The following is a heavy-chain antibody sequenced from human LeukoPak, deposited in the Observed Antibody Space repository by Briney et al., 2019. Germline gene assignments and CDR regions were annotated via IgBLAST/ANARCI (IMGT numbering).Heavy chain of an antibody. CDR3: AIRYCSGGSCTVPSFYYYYYYYMDV. D-gene: IGHD2-15*01. CDR2: IIPIFGTA. J-gene: IGHJ6*03. CDR1: GYTFTSYY. V-gene: IGHV1-69*06. Sequence: ASVKVSCKASGYTFTSYYMHWVRRAPGQGLEWMGGIIPIFGTANYAQKFQGRVTITADKSTSTAYMELSSLRSEDTAVHYCAIRYCSGGSCTVPSFYYYYYYYMDVWGKGTTVTVSS.